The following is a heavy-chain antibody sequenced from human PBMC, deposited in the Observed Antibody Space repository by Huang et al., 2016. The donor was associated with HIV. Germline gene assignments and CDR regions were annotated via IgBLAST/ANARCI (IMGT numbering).Heavy chain of an antibody. J-gene: IGHJ4*02. Sequence: EVHLVESGGGLVRPGRSLRFSCAASGFTFRGYWMNWVRQVAGRGLEWVANINLDGSERFYVDSVRGRFTISRDNANNSVSLQLNSLKAEDTGVYYCARGFQAKPGDYWGQGTLVTVSS. CDR1: GFTFRGYW. CDR2: INLDGSER. V-gene: IGHV3-7*01. CDR3: ARGFQAKPGDY.